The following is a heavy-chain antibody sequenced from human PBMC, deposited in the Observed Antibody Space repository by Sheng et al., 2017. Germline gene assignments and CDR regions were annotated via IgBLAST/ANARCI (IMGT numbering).Heavy chain of an antibody. J-gene: IGHJ5*02. CDR2: IYYSGST. CDR1: GGSISSGGYY. D-gene: IGHD2-2*01. CDR3: ARAKEDIVVVPAATAAHWFDP. V-gene: IGHV4-31*03. Sequence: QVQLQESGPGLVKPSQTLSLTCTVSGGSISSGGYYWSWIRQHPGKGLEWIGYIYYSGSTYYNPSLKSRVTISVDTSKNQFSLKLSSVTAADTAVYYCARAKEDIVVVPAATAAHWFDPWGQGTLVT.